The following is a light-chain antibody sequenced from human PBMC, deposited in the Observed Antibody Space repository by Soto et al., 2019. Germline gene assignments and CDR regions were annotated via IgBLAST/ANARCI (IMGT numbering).Light chain of an antibody. V-gene: IGKV3-20*01. CDR2: GAS. CDR3: QQYGSSPMT. J-gene: IGKJ5*01. Sequence: VLTQSPGTLSLSPGERATLSCRASQSVSSNYLAWYQQKPGQAPRLLIYGASSRATGIPDRFSGSGSGTDFTLTISRLEPEDFAVYYCQQYGSSPMTFGQGTRLEIK. CDR1: QSVSSNY.